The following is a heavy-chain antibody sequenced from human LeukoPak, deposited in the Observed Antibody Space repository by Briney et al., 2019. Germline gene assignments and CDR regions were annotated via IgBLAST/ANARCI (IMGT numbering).Heavy chain of an antibody. Sequence: SETLSLTCAVYGGSFSGYYWSWIRQPPGKGLEWIGEINHSGSTNYNPSLKSRVTISVDTSKNQFSLKLSSVTAADTAVYYCARGRNYDFWSGYYPFFDYWGQGTLVTVSS. CDR3: ARGRNYDFWSGYYPFFDY. D-gene: IGHD3-3*01. J-gene: IGHJ4*02. CDR1: GGSFSGYY. CDR2: INHSGST. V-gene: IGHV4-34*01.